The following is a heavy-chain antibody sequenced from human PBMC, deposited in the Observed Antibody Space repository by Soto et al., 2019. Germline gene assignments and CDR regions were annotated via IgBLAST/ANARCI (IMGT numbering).Heavy chain of an antibody. CDR1: GYTFTSYY. J-gene: IGHJ4*02. CDR3: AFITFGGVVGDYFDY. Sequence: ASVKVSCKASGYTFTSYYMHWVRQAPGQGLEWMGIINPSGGSTSYAQKFQGRVTMTRDKSTSTVYMELSSLRSEDTAVYYCAFITFGGVVGDYFDYWGQGTLVTVSS. V-gene: IGHV1-46*01. D-gene: IGHD3-16*01. CDR2: INPSGGST.